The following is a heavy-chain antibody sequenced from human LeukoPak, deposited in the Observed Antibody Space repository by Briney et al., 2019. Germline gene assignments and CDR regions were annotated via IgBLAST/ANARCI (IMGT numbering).Heavy chain of an antibody. J-gene: IGHJ5*02. D-gene: IGHD6-13*01. V-gene: IGHV3-23*01. CDR3: AREEQHLGYNWFDP. Sequence: PGGTLRLSCAASGFTFSSYAMSWVRQAPGKGLEWVSGISGSGDNTHYADSVKGRFAISRDSSKNTVYLQMNSLRDEDTAVYYCAREEQHLGYNWFDPWGQGTLVTVSS. CDR1: GFTFSSYA. CDR2: ISGSGDNT.